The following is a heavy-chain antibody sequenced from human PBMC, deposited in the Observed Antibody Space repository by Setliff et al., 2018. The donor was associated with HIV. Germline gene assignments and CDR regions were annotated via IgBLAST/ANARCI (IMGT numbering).Heavy chain of an antibody. D-gene: IGHD6-13*01. CDR2: INPSSGST. CDR3: ARGPIGSWYSDY. CDR1: GYTFTSYY. J-gene: IGHJ4*02. V-gene: IGHV1-46*01. Sequence: EASVKVSCKASGYTFTSYYMHWVRQAPGQGLEWMGIINPSSGSTTYAQKFQGRVTITADESTSTAYMELSSLRSEDTAVYYCARGPIGSWYSDYWGQGTLVTVSS.